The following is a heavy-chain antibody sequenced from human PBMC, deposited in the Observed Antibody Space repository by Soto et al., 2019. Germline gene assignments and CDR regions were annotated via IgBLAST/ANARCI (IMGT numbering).Heavy chain of an antibody. CDR1: RGTFSSYA. D-gene: IGHD2-2*01. V-gene: IGHV1-69*01. CDR3: ARDGGPAAIADPDRDYYYGMDV. CDR2: IIPIFGTA. Sequence: QVQLVQSGAEVKKPGSSVKVSCKASRGTFSSYAISWVRQAPGQGLEWMGGIIPIFGTANYAQKFQGRVTITADESTSTAYMELSRLISEDTAVYYCARDGGPAAIADPDRDYYYGMDVWGQGTTVTVSS. J-gene: IGHJ6*02.